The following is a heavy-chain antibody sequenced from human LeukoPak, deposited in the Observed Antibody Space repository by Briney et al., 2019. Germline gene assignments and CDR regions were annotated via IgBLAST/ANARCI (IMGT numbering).Heavy chain of an antibody. CDR2: ISGSGGST. D-gene: IGHD2-2*01. Sequence: GGSLRLSCAASGFIFSSYAMSWVRQAPGKGLEWVSTISGSGGSTYYADSVKGRFTISRDNSKNTLYLEMNSLRAEDTALYYCAKLSSVSSQDFDCWGQGTLVTVSS. CDR1: GFIFSSYA. V-gene: IGHV3-23*01. CDR3: AKLSSVSSQDFDC. J-gene: IGHJ4*02.